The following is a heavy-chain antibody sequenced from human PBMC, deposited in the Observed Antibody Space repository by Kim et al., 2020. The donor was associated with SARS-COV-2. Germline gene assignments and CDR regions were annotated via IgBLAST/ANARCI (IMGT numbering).Heavy chain of an antibody. J-gene: IGHJ4*02. CDR1: GFTFDDYA. D-gene: IGHD1-26*01. V-gene: IGHV3-9*01. CDR2: ISWNSGSI. CDR3: AKDRYSGKTGNFDY. Sequence: GGSLRLSCAASGFTFDDYAMHWVRQAPGKGLEWVSGISWNSGSIGYADSVKGRFTISRDNAKNSLYLQMNSLRAEDTALYYCAKDRYSGKTGNFDYWGQGTLVTVSS.